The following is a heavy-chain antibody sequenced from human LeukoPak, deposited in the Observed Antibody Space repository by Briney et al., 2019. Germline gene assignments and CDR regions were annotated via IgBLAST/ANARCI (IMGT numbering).Heavy chain of an antibody. CDR2: ISGSGGST. CDR1: GFTFSNYV. D-gene: IGHD6-19*01. CDR3: IAGGWSTDAFEM. Sequence: PGGSLRLSYAASGFTFSNYVMSWVRQAPGKGLEWVSGISGSGGSTNYADSVKGRFTISRDNSKNMLFLQINSLRGEDTAVYYCIAGGWSTDAFEMWGQGTTVTVSS. V-gene: IGHV3-23*01. J-gene: IGHJ3*02.